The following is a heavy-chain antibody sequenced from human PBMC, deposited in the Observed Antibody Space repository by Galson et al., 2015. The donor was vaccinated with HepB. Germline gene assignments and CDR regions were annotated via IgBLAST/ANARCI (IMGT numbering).Heavy chain of an antibody. CDR2: ISYDGSNK. CDR3: VKGYSACDHRDH. CDR1: GFTFRSYC. D-gene: IGHD5-12*01. V-gene: IGHV3-30*18. Sequence: SLRLSCAASGFTFRSYCMHWVRQSPGTGLEWVATISYDGSNKYYADSVKGRFTISRDNSKKSLYLDMHSLRVEEAALYYCVKGYSACDHRDHWGQGTLVTVSS. J-gene: IGHJ4*02.